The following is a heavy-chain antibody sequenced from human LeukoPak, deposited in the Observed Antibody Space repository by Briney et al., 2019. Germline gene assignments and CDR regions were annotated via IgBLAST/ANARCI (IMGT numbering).Heavy chain of an antibody. D-gene: IGHD1-26*01. CDR3: ASIRGTLGY. V-gene: IGHV3-72*01. J-gene: IGHJ4*02. Sequence: GGSLRLSCAASGFTFSDHFLDWVRQAPGKGLEWVGRIKNKANSYITQYAASMEGRFTISRDDSKNSLYLQMSSLKTEDTAMYYCASIRGTLGYWGQGTVVTVSS. CDR2: IKNKANSYIT. CDR1: GFTFSDHF.